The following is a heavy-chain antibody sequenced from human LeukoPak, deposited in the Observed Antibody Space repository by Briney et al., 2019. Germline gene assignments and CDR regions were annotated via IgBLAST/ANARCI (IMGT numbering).Heavy chain of an antibody. J-gene: IGHJ4*02. CDR3: ARDDGGYHYGDYAYFDY. Sequence: ASVKVSYKASGNTFTNYYMHWVRQAPGQGLEWMGIINPSGGSTSYAQKFQGRVTMTRDTSTSTVYMELSSLRSEDTAVYYCARDDGGYHYGDYAYFDYWGQGTLVTVSS. D-gene: IGHD4-17*01. CDR2: INPSGGST. CDR1: GNTFTNYY. V-gene: IGHV1-46*01.